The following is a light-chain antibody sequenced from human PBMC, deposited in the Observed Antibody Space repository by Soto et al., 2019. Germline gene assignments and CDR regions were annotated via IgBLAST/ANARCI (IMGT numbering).Light chain of an antibody. V-gene: IGLV2-14*01. CDR2: DVS. CDR1: SIDVVGYNY. CDR3: SSYTSSSNPGYV. J-gene: IGLJ1*01. Sequence: QSELTQAASVSGSPGQWISISCTGTSIDVVGYNYVSWYQQHPGKAPKLMIYDVSNRPSGVSNRFSGSKSGNTASLTISGLQAEDEADYYCSSYTSSSNPGYVFGTGTKVTVL.